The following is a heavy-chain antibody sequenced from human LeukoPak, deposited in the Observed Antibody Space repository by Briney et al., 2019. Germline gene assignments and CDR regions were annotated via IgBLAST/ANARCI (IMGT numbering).Heavy chain of an antibody. CDR2: IYSSGTT. CDR3: ARGAYSFDY. J-gene: IGHJ4*02. CDR1: GGSITGSH. V-gene: IGHV4-4*07. Sequence: SETLSLTCTVSGGSITGSHWSWLRQSAGKGLEWIGRIYSSGTTSYNPSLKSRVTMSLDTSKNQFSLRLSSMTAADTAVYYCARGAYSFDYWGQGTLVTVSS.